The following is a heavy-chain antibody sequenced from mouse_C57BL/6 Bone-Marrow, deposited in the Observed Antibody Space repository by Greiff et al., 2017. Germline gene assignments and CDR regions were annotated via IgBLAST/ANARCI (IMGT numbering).Heavy chain of an antibody. Sequence: VQLQQSGAELVRPGTSVKVSCKASGYAFTNYLIEWVKQRPGQGLAWIGVINPGSGGTNYNEKFKSKATLTADKSSSTAYMQLSSLTSEDSAVYFCASGGFYYGSSYVEFAYWGQGTLVTVSA. CDR2: INPGSGGT. V-gene: IGHV1-54*01. D-gene: IGHD1-1*01. J-gene: IGHJ3*01. CDR3: ASGGFYYGSSYVEFAY. CDR1: GYAFTNYL.